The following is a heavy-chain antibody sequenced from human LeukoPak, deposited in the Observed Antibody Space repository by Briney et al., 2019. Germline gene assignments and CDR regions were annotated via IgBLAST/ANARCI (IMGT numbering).Heavy chain of an antibody. CDR2: ISSSSSYI. CDR1: GFTFSSYS. Sequence: PGGSLRLSCAASGFTFSSYSMNWVRQAPGKGLEWVSSISSSSSYIYYADSVKGRFTLSRDNSKNTLYLQMNSLRAEDTAVYYCAKDQSSSDYYDSSGYYLGGLDYWGQGTLVTVSS. J-gene: IGHJ4*02. V-gene: IGHV3-21*04. D-gene: IGHD3-22*01. CDR3: AKDQSSSDYYDSSGYYLGGLDY.